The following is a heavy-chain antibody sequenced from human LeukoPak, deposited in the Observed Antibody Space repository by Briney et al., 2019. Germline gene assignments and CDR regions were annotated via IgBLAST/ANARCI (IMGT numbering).Heavy chain of an antibody. D-gene: IGHD1-26*01. CDR2: ISWNSGSI. J-gene: IGHJ4*02. V-gene: IGHV3-9*01. CDR1: GFNFDEYA. CDR3: AKGSYGSFDY. Sequence: GGSLRLSCAASGFNFDEYAMHWVRQAPGKGLEWVSGISWNSGSIGYADSVKGRFTISRDNAKNSLYLQMNSLRAEDTALYYCAKGSYGSFDYWGQGTLVTVSS.